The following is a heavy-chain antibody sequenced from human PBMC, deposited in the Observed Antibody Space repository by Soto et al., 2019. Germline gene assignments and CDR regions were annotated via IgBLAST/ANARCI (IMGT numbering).Heavy chain of an antibody. CDR1: GFTFATYT. J-gene: IGHJ4*02. V-gene: IGHV3-23*01. CDR2: VSGSGAGT. CDR3: TSHQIAICDY. Sequence: GGSLRLSCVASGFTFATYTMNWVRQAPGKGLEWVSTVSGSGAGTHYADSVRGRFTISRDNLRNTVDLQMNSLRPEDTAVYYCTSHQIAICDYWGRGTLVTVSS. D-gene: IGHD2-2*01.